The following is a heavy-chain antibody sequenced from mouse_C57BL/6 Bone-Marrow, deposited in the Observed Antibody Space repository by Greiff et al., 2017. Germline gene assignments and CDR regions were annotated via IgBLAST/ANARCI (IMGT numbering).Heavy chain of an antibody. CDR1: GFTFRSYA. J-gene: IGHJ4*01. CDR2: ISDGGSYT. Sequence: DVMLVESGGGLVKPGGSLTLSCAASGFTFRSYAMSWVRLTPEMRLAWVATISDGGSYTYYPENVKGRFTISRDNAKNNLYLQMSHLKSEDTAMYYCARGYYDGSTYYAMDYWGQGTSVTVSS. D-gene: IGHD1-1*01. V-gene: IGHV5-4*03. CDR3: ARGYYDGSTYYAMDY.